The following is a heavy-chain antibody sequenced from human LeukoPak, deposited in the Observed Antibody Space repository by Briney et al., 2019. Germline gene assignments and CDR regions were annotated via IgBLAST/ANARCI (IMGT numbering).Heavy chain of an antibody. V-gene: IGHV3-30*03. J-gene: IGHJ6*02. D-gene: IGHD3-3*01. CDR2: ISYDGSNK. CDR3: ARALYYDFWSGYSDASYYYYGMDV. CDR1: GFTFSSYG. Sequence: PGGSLRLSCAASGFTFSSYGMHWVRQAPGKGLEWVAVISYDGSNKYYADSVKGRFTISRDNSKNTLYLQMNSLRAEDTAVYYCARALYYDFWSGYSDASYYYYGMDVWGQGTTVTVSS.